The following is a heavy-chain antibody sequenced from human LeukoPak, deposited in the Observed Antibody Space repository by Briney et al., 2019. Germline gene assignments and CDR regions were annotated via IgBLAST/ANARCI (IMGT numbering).Heavy chain of an antibody. J-gene: IGHJ4*02. CDR3: ARGRVVVVPAAIIPPHCTNGVCYYFDY. CDR1: GGSISSGDYY. Sequence: PSETLSLTCTVSGGSISSGDYYWSWIRQPPGKGLEWIGYIYYSGSTYYNPSLKSRVTISVDTSKNQFSLKLSSVTAADTAVYYCARGRVVVVPAAIIPPHCTNGVCYYFDYWGQGTLVTVSS. CDR2: IYYSGST. D-gene: IGHD2-2*02. V-gene: IGHV4-30-4*08.